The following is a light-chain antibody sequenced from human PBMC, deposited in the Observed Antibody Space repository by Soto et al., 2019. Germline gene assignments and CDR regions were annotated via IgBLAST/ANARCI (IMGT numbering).Light chain of an antibody. CDR3: QQYASSPPYT. CDR1: QSVSSTY. Sequence: EVVLTQSPGTLSLSPGERATLSCRASQSVSSTYLAWYQQKPGQAPRLLIYGASSRATGIPDRFSGSGSGTDLTLTISRLEPEDFAVHYCQQYASSPPYTFGQGTKLEIK. J-gene: IGKJ2*01. CDR2: GAS. V-gene: IGKV3-20*01.